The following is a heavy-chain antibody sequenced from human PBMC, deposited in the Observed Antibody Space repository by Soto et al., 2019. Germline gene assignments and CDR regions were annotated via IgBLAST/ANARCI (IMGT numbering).Heavy chain of an antibody. V-gene: IGHV3-48*02. CDR3: ARDTAYSFDY. D-gene: IGHD2-21*01. Sequence: GGSLRLSCAASGFTFSSYSMNWVRQAPGKGLEWLSYIRVSNSIISYADSVRGRFTISTDNAKNSLFLQMDSLRDEDTAVYYCARDTAYSFDYWGHGTLVTVSS. CDR2: IRVSNSII. J-gene: IGHJ4*01. CDR1: GFTFSSYS.